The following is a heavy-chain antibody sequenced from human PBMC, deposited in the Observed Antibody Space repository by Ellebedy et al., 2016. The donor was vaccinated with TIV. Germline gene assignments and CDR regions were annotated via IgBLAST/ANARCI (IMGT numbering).Heavy chain of an antibody. CDR1: GGSISSYY. J-gene: IGHJ3*02. D-gene: IGHD3-22*01. CDR2: IYYSGST. Sequence: MPSETLSLTCTVSGGSISSYYWSWIRQPPGKGLEWIGYIYYSGSTNYNPSLKSRVTISVDTSKNQFSLKLSSVTAADTAVYYCAREFYDSSGYDAFDIWGQGTMVTVSS. V-gene: IGHV4-59*01. CDR3: AREFYDSSGYDAFDI.